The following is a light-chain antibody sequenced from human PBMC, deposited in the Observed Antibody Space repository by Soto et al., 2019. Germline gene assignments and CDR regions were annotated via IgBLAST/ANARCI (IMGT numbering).Light chain of an antibody. CDR2: GAS. CDR1: QRVSSSY. Sequence: EIVVTQSPGTLSLSPGERATLSCRASQRVSSSYLAWYQQKPGQAPRLLIYGASTRDTGIPDRFSGSGSGTDFTLTISRLEPEDFAVYFCQRYGSSPPFTFGQGTKVEI. V-gene: IGKV3-20*01. CDR3: QRYGSSPPFT. J-gene: IGKJ2*01.